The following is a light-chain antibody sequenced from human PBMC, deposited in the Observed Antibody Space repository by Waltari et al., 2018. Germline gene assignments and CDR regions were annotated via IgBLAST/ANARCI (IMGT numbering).Light chain of an antibody. CDR2: GAS. CDR1: QSVSRT. V-gene: IGKV3-20*01. J-gene: IGKJ1*01. CDR3: QHYVRLPVT. Sequence: EIVLTQSPGTLSLSPGERATLPCRASQSVSRTLAWYQQKPGQAPRLLIYGASSRATGIPDRFSGSGSGTDFSLTISSLEPEDFAVYFCQHYVRLPVTFGQGTKVEIK.